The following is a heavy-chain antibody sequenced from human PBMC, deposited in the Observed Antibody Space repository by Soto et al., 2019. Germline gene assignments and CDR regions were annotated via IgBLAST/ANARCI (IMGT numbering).Heavy chain of an antibody. CDR1: GFTFSSYA. Sequence: PGGSLRLSCAASGFTFSSYAMSWVRQAPGKGLEWVSAISGSGGSTYYADSVKGRFTISRDNSKNTLYLQMNSLRAEDTAVYYCAKLSPIRIAAALHQFDYWGQGTLVTVSS. J-gene: IGHJ4*02. CDR2: ISGSGGST. V-gene: IGHV3-23*01. CDR3: AKLSPIRIAAALHQFDY. D-gene: IGHD6-13*01.